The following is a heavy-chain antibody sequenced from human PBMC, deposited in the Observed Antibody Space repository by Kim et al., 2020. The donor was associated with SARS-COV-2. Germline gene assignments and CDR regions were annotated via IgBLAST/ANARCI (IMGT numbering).Heavy chain of an antibody. J-gene: IGHJ4*02. V-gene: IGHV3-23*01. CDR3: AKDPPTYGSVPDFDY. D-gene: IGHD3-10*01. Sequence: SGKGRFTISRDNSKNTLYLKMNSRRAEDTAVYYCAKDPPTYGSVPDFDYWGQGTLVTVSS.